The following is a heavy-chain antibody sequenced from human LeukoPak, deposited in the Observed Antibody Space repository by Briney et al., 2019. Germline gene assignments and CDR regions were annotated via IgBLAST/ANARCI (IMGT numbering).Heavy chain of an antibody. CDR2: INPNRGGS. CDR1: GYTFTDYY. J-gene: IGHJ4*02. V-gene: IGHV1-2*02. CDR3: ARAGRGSYNSAFDY. D-gene: IGHD1-26*01. Sequence: ASVKVSCKASGYTFTDYYIHWVRQAPGQGLEWMGWINPNRGGSNYTQNFQGRVTMTRDTSITTAYMEVTRLRYDDTAVYYCARAGRGSYNSAFDYWGQGTLVTVSS.